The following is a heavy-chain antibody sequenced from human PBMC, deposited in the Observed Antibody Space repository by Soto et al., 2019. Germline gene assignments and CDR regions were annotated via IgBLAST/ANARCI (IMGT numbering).Heavy chain of an antibody. CDR2: IYYSGST. V-gene: IGHV4-59*08. D-gene: IGHD3-3*01. CDR1: GGSISSYY. Sequence: SETLSLTCTVSGGSISSYYWSWIRQPPGKGLEWIGYIYYSGSTNYNPSLKSRVTISVDTSKNQFSLKLSSVTAADTAVYYCASAYYDFWSGYSPNYYFDYWGQGTLVTVSS. J-gene: IGHJ4*02. CDR3: ASAYYDFWSGYSPNYYFDY.